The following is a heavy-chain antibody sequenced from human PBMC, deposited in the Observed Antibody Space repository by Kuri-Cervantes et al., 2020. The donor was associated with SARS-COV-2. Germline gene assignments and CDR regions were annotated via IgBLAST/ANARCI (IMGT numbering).Heavy chain of an antibody. Sequence: ASVKVSCKASGYTFTSYDINWVRQATGQGLEWMGWMNPNSGNTGYAQKFQGRVTMTTDTATSTAYMELRNLRSDDTALYYCSAAGYSNTWSRDVDYWGQGTLVTVSS. CDR1: GYTFTSYD. V-gene: IGHV1-8*02. D-gene: IGHD6-13*01. CDR3: SAAGYSNTWSRDVDY. J-gene: IGHJ4*02. CDR2: MNPNSGNT.